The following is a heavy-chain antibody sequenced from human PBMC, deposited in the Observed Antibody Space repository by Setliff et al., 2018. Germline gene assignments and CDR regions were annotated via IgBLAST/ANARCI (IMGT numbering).Heavy chain of an antibody. D-gene: IGHD3-16*01. Sequence: PSETVSLTCNVSGDSISSTYHWGWIRQPPGKALEWLALIYWDDDKRYSPSLKSRLTITKDTSKNQVVLTMTNMDPVDTATYYCAHLFRTFGANLWGQGTLVTVSS. V-gene: IGHV2-5*02. CDR3: AHLFRTFGANL. CDR1: GDSISSTYHW. CDR2: IYWDDDK. J-gene: IGHJ4*02.